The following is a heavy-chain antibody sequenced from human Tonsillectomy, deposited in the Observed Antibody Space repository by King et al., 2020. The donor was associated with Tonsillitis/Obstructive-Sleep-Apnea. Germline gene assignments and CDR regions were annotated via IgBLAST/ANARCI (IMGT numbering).Heavy chain of an antibody. CDR3: ARNDYDFWSGYYSNGWFDP. V-gene: IGHV3-74*01. Sequence: VQLVESGGGLVQPGGSLRLSCAASGFTFSSYWRHWVRQAPGKGLVWVSRINSDGSSTSYADSVKGRFTISRDNAKNTLYLQRNSLRAEDTAVYYCARNDYDFWSGYYSNGWFDPWGQGTLVTVSS. D-gene: IGHD3-3*01. CDR1: GFTFSSYW. J-gene: IGHJ5*02. CDR2: INSDGSST.